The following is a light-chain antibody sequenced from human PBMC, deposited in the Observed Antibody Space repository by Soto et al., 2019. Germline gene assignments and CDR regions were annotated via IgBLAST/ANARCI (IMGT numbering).Light chain of an antibody. CDR3: SSYTSSTLYV. CDR2: DVS. J-gene: IGLJ1*01. V-gene: IGLV2-14*01. CDR1: SSDVGNYNY. Sequence: QSALTQPASVSGSPGQSITISCTGTSSDVGNYNYVSWYQQHPGKAPKLMIYDVSYRPSGVSNRFSGSKSGNTASLTISGLQAEDEADYYCSSYTSSTLYVFGTGTKLTVL.